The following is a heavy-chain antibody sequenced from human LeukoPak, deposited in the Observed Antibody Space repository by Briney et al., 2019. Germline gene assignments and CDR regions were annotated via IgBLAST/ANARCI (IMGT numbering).Heavy chain of an antibody. Sequence: PGGSLRLSCAASGFTLFNYGMHWVRQAPGKGLDWVAVIWNDGSYKYYADPVKGRFTISRDNPKNTLYLQMNSLRAEDTAIYYCAKVVQYTASTGTGLDYWGQGTLVTVSS. CDR1: GFTLFNYG. CDR3: AKVVQYTASTGTGLDY. D-gene: IGHD6-13*01. J-gene: IGHJ4*02. CDR2: IWNDGSYK. V-gene: IGHV3-33*06.